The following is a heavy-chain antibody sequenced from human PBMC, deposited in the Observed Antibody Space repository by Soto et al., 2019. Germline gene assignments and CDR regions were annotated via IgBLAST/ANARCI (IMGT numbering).Heavy chain of an antibody. D-gene: IGHD3-9*01. J-gene: IGHJ6*02. V-gene: IGHV4-59*01. CDR1: GGSISSYY. CDR3: ASFDILTDLGGDYYYGMDV. CDR2: IYYSGST. Sequence: SETLSLTCTVSGGSISSYYWSWIRQPPGKGLEWIGYIYYSGSTNYNPSLKSRVAISVDPSKNHFSLRLNSVTAADTAVYYCASFDILTDLGGDYYYGMDVWGQGTAVT.